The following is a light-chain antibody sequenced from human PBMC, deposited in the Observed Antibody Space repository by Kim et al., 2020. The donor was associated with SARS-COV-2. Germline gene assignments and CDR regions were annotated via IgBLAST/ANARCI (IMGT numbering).Light chain of an antibody. J-gene: IGLJ3*02. CDR2: GNS. CDR3: QSYDSSLSGSRV. Sequence: QSVLTQPPSVSGAPGQRVTISCTGSSSNIGAGYDVHWYQQLPGTAPKLLIYGNSNRPSGVPDRFSGSKSGTSASLAITGLQAEDEADYCSQSYDSSLSGSRVFGGGTQLTVL. V-gene: IGLV1-40*01. CDR1: SSNIGAGYD.